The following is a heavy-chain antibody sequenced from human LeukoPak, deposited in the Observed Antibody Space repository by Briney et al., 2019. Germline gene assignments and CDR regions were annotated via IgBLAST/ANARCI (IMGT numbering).Heavy chain of an antibody. Sequence: AASVKVSCKASGGTFSSYAISWVRQAPGQGLEWMGGIIPIFGTANYAQKFQGRVTITADESTSTAYMELSSPRSEDTAVYYCARGRITMIVSFDYWGQGTLVTVSS. J-gene: IGHJ4*02. V-gene: IGHV1-69*13. D-gene: IGHD3-22*01. CDR2: IIPIFGTA. CDR1: GGTFSSYA. CDR3: ARGRITMIVSFDY.